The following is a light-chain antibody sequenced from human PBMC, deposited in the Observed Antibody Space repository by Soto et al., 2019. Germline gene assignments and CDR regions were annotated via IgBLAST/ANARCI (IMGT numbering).Light chain of an antibody. V-gene: IGKV3-20*01. CDR2: GAS. CDR3: QQYGSSPLFT. CDR1: QSVSSSY. Sequence: EIVLTQSPGTLSLSPGERATLSCRASQSVSSSYLAWYQQKPGQAPRLLIDGASSRATGIPDRFSGSGSGTEFTLTISRLEPEDFAVYYCQQYGSSPLFTFGPGTKVDIK. J-gene: IGKJ3*01.